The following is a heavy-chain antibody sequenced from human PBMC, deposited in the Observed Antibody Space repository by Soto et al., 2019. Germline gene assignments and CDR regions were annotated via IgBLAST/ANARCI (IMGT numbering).Heavy chain of an antibody. CDR3: AREMPSTAAAYFYYGLNV. V-gene: IGHV1-69*18. CDR2: IVPVFPSV. Sequence: QVQLVQSGAEVKRPGSSVKVSCKASGGAFNNYAIYWVRQAPGQGLEWLGTIVPVFPSVYYAPRFQGRLTITSDGSTDTVYMMLTSLKSADTAVYYCAREMPSTAAAYFYYGLNVLGQGTSVTVYS. J-gene: IGHJ6*02. D-gene: IGHD6-13*01. CDR1: GGAFNNYA.